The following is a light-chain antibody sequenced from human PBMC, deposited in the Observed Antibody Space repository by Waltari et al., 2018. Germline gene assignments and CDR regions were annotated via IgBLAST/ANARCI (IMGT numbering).Light chain of an antibody. CDR2: AAS. Sequence: DIQMTQSPASLAASLGDRVTITCRPSQSVTTSLNWYQQKSGEPPKLLISAASSFQSGVPSRFSGSGSGTDFTLTITHLQPDDFGTYYCQQSYNTPPVTFGPGTKVDIK. J-gene: IGKJ1*01. CDR3: QQSYNTPPVT. V-gene: IGKV1-39*01. CDR1: QSVTTS.